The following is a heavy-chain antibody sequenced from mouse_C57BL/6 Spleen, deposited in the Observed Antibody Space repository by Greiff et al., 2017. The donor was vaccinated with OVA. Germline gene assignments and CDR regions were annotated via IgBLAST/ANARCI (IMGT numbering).Heavy chain of an antibody. V-gene: IGHV3-6*01. CDR3: ARALTVDFDY. J-gene: IGHJ2*01. D-gene: IGHD1-1*01. CDR2: ISYDGSN. Sequence: EVKLQESGPGLVKPSQSLSLTCSVTGYSITSGYYWNWIRQFPGNKLEWMGYISYDGSNNYNPSLKNRISITRDTSKNQFFLKLNSVTTEDTATYYCARALTVDFDYWGQGTTLTVSS. CDR1: GYSITSGYY.